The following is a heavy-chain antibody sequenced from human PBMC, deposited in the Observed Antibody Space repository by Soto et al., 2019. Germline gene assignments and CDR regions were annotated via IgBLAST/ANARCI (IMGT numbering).Heavy chain of an antibody. CDR2: IYPGDSDT. CDR1: GYIFTSYW. D-gene: IGHD3-22*01. J-gene: IGHJ6*02. V-gene: IGHV5-51*01. Sequence: VESLKISCKGSGYIFTSYWICCFLQMPGKGLEWMGIIYPGDSDTRYSPSFQGQVTISADKSISTAYLQWSSLKASDTAMYYCARLVDSTPGGMDVWGQGTTVTVSS. CDR3: ARLVDSTPGGMDV.